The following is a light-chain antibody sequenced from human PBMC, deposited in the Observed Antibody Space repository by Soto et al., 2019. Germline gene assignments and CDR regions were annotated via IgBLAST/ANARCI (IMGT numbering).Light chain of an antibody. CDR1: QSVSSN. CDR2: GAS. Sequence: EIVLTQSPATLSLSPGERATLSCRASQSVSSNLAWYQQKPGQAPRLLIYGASTRATGIPARFSGSGSGTDFTFTISRLQPEDIATYYCQQYENLPTFGQGTRLEIK. CDR3: QQYENLPT. V-gene: IGKV3-15*01. J-gene: IGKJ5*01.